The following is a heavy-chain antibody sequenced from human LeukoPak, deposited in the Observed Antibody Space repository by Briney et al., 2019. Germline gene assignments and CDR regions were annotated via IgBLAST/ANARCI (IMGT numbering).Heavy chain of an antibody. CDR1: GGSISGGGFY. V-gene: IGHV4-31*03. CDR2: ISYSGTT. CDR3: ANYGSGSYRFDP. D-gene: IGHD3-10*01. Sequence: SETLSLTCTVSGGSISGGGFYWSWIRQHPGKGLEWIGYISYSGTTYYNPSLKSRVAISVDTSKNLFSLKLSSVTAADTAVYYCANYGSGSYRFDPWGQGTLVTVSS. J-gene: IGHJ5*02.